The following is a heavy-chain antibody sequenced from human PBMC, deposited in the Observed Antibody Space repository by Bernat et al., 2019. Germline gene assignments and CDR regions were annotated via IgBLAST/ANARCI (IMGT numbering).Heavy chain of an antibody. Sequence: QVQLQQWGARLLKPSETLSFTCAVYGGSFIGYYWSWIRQPPGKGLEWIGEINHSGSTNYNPSLKSRVTVSVDTSKNQFSLKLSSVTAADTAVYYCASGVRRIPAGGIPPHFDYWGQGILVTVSS. V-gene: IGHV4-34*01. D-gene: IGHD6-13*01. J-gene: IGHJ4*02. CDR2: INHSGST. CDR3: ASGVRRIPAGGIPPHFDY. CDR1: GGSFIGYY.